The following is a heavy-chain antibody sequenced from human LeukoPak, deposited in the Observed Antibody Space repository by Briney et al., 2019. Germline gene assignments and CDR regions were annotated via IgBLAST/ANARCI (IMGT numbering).Heavy chain of an antibody. CDR1: GFTFSSYS. J-gene: IGHJ6*03. CDR2: ISSSSSTI. D-gene: IGHD1-26*01. Sequence: GGSLRLSCAASGFTFSSYSMNWVRQAPGKGLEWVSYISSSSSTIYYADSVKGRFTISRDNAKNSLYLQMNSLRAEDTAVYYCARDRESYYYYYYMDVWGEGTTVTVSS. CDR3: ARDRESYYYYYYMDV. V-gene: IGHV3-48*01.